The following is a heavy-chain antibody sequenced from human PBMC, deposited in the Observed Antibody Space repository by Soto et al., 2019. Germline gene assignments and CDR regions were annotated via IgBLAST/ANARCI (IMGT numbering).Heavy chain of an antibody. CDR3: AHLPWKQLWPRAPVVY. V-gene: IGHV2-5*02. CDR1: GFSLSTSGVG. J-gene: IGHJ4*02. D-gene: IGHD5-18*01. Sequence: SGPTLVNPTQTLTLTCTFSGFSLSTSGVGVGWIRQPPGKALEWLGIIYWDDDKRYSPSLKSRVTTTKDTFKNQLVLTMTNMDPVDTATYYCAHLPWKQLWPRAPVVYWGQGTPVTVSS. CDR2: IYWDDDK.